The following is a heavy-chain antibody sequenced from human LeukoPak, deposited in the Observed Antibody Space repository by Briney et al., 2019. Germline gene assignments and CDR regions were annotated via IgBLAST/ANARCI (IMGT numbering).Heavy chain of an antibody. Sequence: SETLSLTCAVYGGSFSGYYWSWVRQPPGKGLEWMGEINHSGSTNYNPSLTSRVTISVDTSKNQFSLKLSSVTAADSAVYYCARGTLDSSGEGLDYWGQGTLVTVSS. CDR3: ARGTLDSSGEGLDY. V-gene: IGHV4-34*01. J-gene: IGHJ4*02. D-gene: IGHD3-22*01. CDR1: GGSFSGYY. CDR2: INHSGST.